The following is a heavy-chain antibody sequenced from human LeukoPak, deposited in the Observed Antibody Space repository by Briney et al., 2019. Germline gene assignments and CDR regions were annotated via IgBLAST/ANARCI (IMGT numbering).Heavy chain of an antibody. J-gene: IGHJ6*02. CDR2: IYSGCST. CDR3: AREAPYSSSWYGMDV. Sequence: GGSLRLSCSASGFTVSSNYMGWVPQAPRKGLEWGSVIYSGCSTYYADSVKGRFTISRDNSKNTLYLQMNSLRAEDTAVYYCAREAPYSSSWYGMDVWGQGTTVTVSS. V-gene: IGHV3-66*01. CDR1: GFTVSSNY. D-gene: IGHD6-13*01.